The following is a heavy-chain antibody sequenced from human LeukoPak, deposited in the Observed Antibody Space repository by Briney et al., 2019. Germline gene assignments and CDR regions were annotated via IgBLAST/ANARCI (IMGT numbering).Heavy chain of an antibody. D-gene: IGHD6-6*01. Sequence: PSETLSLTCTVSGGSISSYYWSWIRQPPGKGLDWIGYIYYSGSTNYNPSLKSRVTISVDTSKNQFSLKLSSVTAADTAVYYCARDRIAARRPYYYYMDVWGKGTTVTVSS. CDR3: ARDRIAARRPYYYYMDV. CDR1: GGSISSYY. V-gene: IGHV4-59*01. J-gene: IGHJ6*03. CDR2: IYYSGST.